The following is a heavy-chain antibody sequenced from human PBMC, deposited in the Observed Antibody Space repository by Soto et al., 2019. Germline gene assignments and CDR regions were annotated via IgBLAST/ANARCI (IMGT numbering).Heavy chain of an antibody. CDR3: TRNAGGRFYGGFDN. CDR1: GFNFSSYW. D-gene: IGHD1-26*01. CDR2: IKSDGTTT. J-gene: IGHJ4*02. V-gene: IGHV3-74*01. Sequence: EVHLVESGGYLVQPGGSLRLSCTTAGFNFSSYWVNWVRQAPGKGVEWVSRIKSDGTTTDYADSVKGRFTISRDNGKRTVYLEMNSLRADDTAVYYCTRNAGGRFYGGFDNWGQGTLVIVSS.